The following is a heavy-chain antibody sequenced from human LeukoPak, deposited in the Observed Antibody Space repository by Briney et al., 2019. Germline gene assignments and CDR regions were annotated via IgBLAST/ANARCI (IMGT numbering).Heavy chain of an antibody. CDR1: GFTFSSYW. CDR3: ARGGHYYDSSGYYSVDY. V-gene: IGHV3-74*01. J-gene: IGHJ4*02. Sequence: SGGSLRLSCAASGFTFSSYWMHWVRQAPGKGLVWVSRINSDGSSTSYADSVKGRFTISRDNAKNTLYLQMNSLRAEDTAVYHCARGGHYYDSSGYYSVDYWGQGTLVTVSS. D-gene: IGHD3-22*01. CDR2: INSDGSST.